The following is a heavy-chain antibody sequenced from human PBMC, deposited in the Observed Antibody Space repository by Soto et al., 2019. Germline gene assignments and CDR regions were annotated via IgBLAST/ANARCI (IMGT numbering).Heavy chain of an antibody. J-gene: IGHJ5*02. CDR1: GGSFSGYY. D-gene: IGHD3-10*01. CDR2: INHSGST. CDR3: ARVKRLHYYGSGSYGANWFDP. V-gene: IGHV4-34*01. Sequence: PSETLALTCAVYGGSFSGYYWSWIRQPPGKGLEWIGEINHSGSTNYNPSLKSRVTISVDTSKNQFSLKLSSVTAADTAVYYCARVKRLHYYGSGSYGANWFDPWGQGTLVTVSS.